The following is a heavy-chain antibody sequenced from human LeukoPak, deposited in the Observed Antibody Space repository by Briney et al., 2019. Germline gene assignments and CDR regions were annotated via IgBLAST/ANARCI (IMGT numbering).Heavy chain of an antibody. J-gene: IGHJ6*02. CDR1: GYSFTSYW. Sequence: GESLKISCKGSGYSFTSYWIGWVRQMPGKGLEWMGIISPGDSDTRYSPSFQGQVTISADKSISTAYLQWSSLKASDTAMYYCARHGGIVVVPAAPGMYGMDVWGQGTTVTVSS. V-gene: IGHV5-51*01. CDR3: ARHGGIVVVPAAPGMYGMDV. D-gene: IGHD2-2*01. CDR2: ISPGDSDT.